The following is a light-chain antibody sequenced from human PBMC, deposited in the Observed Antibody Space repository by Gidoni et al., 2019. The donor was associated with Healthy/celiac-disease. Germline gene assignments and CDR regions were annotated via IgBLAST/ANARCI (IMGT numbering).Light chain of an antibody. V-gene: IGKV1-39*01. Sequence: IQLTQSPSSLSASVGDRVTITCRASQSISSYLNGYPQKPGKAPKLRIYAASSLQSGVPSRFSGSGSGTDVTLTISSLQPEDFATYYCQQSYSTPPWTFGQGTKVEIK. J-gene: IGKJ1*01. CDR3: QQSYSTPPWT. CDR1: QSISSY. CDR2: AAS.